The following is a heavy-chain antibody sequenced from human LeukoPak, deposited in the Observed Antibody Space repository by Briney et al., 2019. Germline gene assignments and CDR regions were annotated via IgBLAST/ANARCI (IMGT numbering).Heavy chain of an antibody. CDR2: IYYSGNT. Sequence: SPSETLSLTCTVSGDSISYYYLSWIRQPPGKGLEWIGKIYYSGNTNYNPSLKSRVTISVDTSKNQFSLKLSSVTAADTAVYYCARVRGYSYDSSDFDCWGQGTLVTVSS. D-gene: IGHD5-18*01. CDR3: ARVRGYSYDSSDFDC. CDR1: GDSISYYY. J-gene: IGHJ4*02. V-gene: IGHV4-59*01.